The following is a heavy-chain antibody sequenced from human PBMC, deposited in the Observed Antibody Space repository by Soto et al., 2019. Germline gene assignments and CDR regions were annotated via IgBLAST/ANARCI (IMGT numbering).Heavy chain of an antibody. CDR2: INHSGST. J-gene: IGHJ3*02. CDR1: GGPFSGYY. D-gene: IGHD2-15*01. Sequence: TSETLSLTCAVYGGPFSGYYWSWIRQPPGKGLEWIGEINHSGSTNYNPSLKSRVTISVDTSKNQFSLKLSSVTAADTAVYYCERGLYCSGGSCYAAFDIWGQGTMVTVSS. V-gene: IGHV4-34*01. CDR3: ERGLYCSGGSCYAAFDI.